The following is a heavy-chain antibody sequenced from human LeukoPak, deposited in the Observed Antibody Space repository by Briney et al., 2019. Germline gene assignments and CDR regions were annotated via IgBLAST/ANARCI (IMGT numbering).Heavy chain of an antibody. Sequence: ASVKVSCKASGYTFSNYNIHWVRQAPGQGLEWMGIVNPSGDSTNYAQNFQGRVTMTGDTSTSTVYMELSRLRSDDTAVYYCAREATNRDGYNPWAQGTLVTVSS. V-gene: IGHV1-46*01. CDR1: GYTFSNYN. J-gene: IGHJ5*02. CDR2: VNPSGDST. D-gene: IGHD5-24*01. CDR3: AREATNRDGYNP.